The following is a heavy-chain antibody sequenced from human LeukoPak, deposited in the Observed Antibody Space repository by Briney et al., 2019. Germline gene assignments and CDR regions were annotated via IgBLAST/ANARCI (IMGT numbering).Heavy chain of an antibody. Sequence: SVKVSCKASGGTFSSYAISWVRQAPGQGLEWMGGMIPIFGTANYAQKFQGRVTITADESTSTAYMELSSLRSEDTAVYYCARGGTGGVYYYYYMDVWGKGTTVTVSS. J-gene: IGHJ6*03. CDR1: GGTFSSYA. V-gene: IGHV1-69*13. CDR3: ARGGTGGVYYYYYMDV. CDR2: MIPIFGTA. D-gene: IGHD1-26*01.